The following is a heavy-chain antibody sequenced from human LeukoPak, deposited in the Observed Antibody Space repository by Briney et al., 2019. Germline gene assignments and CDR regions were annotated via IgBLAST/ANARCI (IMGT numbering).Heavy chain of an antibody. J-gene: IGHJ4*02. V-gene: IGHV1-8*03. CDR2: MNPNSGNT. D-gene: IGHD3-3*01. CDR3: ARGNDFWSGRFDY. CDR1: GYTFTSYA. Sequence: AASVKVSCKASGYTFTSYAMHWVRQAPGQGLEWMGWMNPNSGNTGYAQKFQGRVTITRNTSISTAYMELSSLRSEDTAVYYCARGNDFWSGRFDYWGQGTLVTVSS.